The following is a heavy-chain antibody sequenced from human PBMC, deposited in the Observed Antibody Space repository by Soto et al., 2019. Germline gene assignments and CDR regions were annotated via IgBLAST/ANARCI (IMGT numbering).Heavy chain of an antibody. Sequence: GGSLRLSCAASGFSFSDHFVDWVRQPPGKGLEWIGRTRDKTNYYSTEYAASVKGRFTISSDDSENSLSLQMNSLKTEDTAVYYCARDVGIYGSSDYWGQGTLVTVSS. CDR2: TRDKTNYYST. V-gene: IGHV3-72*01. D-gene: IGHD2-15*01. CDR1: GFSFSDHF. J-gene: IGHJ4*02. CDR3: ARDVGIYGSSDY.